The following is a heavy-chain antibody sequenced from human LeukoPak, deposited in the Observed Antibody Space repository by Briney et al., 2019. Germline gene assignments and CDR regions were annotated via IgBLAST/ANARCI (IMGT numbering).Heavy chain of an antibody. CDR2: IYYSGST. Sequence: PSETLSLTCTVSGGSISSSSYYWGWIRQPPGKGLEWIGSIYYSGSTHYNPSLKSRVTISVDTSKNQFSLKLSSVTAADTAVYYCARPSSGGYGGVFDYWGQGTLVTVSS. J-gene: IGHJ4*02. D-gene: IGHD6-19*01. CDR3: ARPSSGGYGGVFDY. V-gene: IGHV4-39*01. CDR1: GGSISSSSYY.